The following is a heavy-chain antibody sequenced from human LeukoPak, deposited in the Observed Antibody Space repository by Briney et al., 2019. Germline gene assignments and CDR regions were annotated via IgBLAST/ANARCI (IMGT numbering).Heavy chain of an antibody. J-gene: IGHJ4*02. CDR3: TRGGID. CDR1: GFTVSSNY. Sequence: GGSLRHSCAASGFTVSSNYMSWVRQAPGKGLEWVSLIFSGGSAYYADSAKGRFTISRDNSKNTLYLQMNSLRAEDVALYYCTRGGIDWGQGILVTVSS. V-gene: IGHV3-66*01. CDR2: IFSGGSA.